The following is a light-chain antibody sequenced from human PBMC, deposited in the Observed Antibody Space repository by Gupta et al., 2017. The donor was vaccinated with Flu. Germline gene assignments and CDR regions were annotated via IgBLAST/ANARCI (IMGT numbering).Light chain of an antibody. CDR1: SGSVSTSYY. Sequence: QTVVTQEPSFSVSPGGTVTLTCGLSSGSVSTSYYPSWYQQTPGQAPRTLIYSTSSRSFGVPDRFSGSILENKAGLTITGAQADDESDYYCVLYMGSGTWVFGGGTKLTVL. CDR3: VLYMGSGTWV. CDR2: STS. V-gene: IGLV8-61*01. J-gene: IGLJ3*02.